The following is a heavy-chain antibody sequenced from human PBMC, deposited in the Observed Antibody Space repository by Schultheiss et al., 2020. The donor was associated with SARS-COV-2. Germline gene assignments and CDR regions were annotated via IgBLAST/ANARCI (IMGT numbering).Heavy chain of an antibody. CDR3: AKGFYYGSGSFYNPYFDY. CDR1: GFTFDDYA. D-gene: IGHD3-10*01. J-gene: IGHJ4*02. CDR2: ITWNSDNR. V-gene: IGHV3-9*01. Sequence: SLKISCAASGFTFDDYAMHWVRQAPGKGLEWVAGITWNSDNRGYADSVKGRFTVARDNAKNSLYLQMNSLRAEDTALYLCAKGFYYGSGSFYNPYFDYWGQGTLVTVSS.